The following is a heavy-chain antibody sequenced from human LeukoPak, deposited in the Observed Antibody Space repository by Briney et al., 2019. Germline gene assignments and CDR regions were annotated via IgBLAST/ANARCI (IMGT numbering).Heavy chain of an antibody. CDR2: IYYSGST. D-gene: IGHD3-22*01. CDR1: GGSISSSSYY. J-gene: IGHJ4*02. CDR3: ARCPSSGYYFDY. Sequence: SETLSLTCTVSGGSISSSSYYWSWIRQPPGKGLEWIGYIYYSGSTNYNPSLKSRVTISVDTSKNQFSLKLSSVTAADTAVYYCARCPSSGYYFDYWGQGTLVTVSS. V-gene: IGHV4-61*01.